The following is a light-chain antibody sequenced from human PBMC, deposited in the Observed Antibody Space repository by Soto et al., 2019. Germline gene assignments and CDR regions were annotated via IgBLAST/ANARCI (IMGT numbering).Light chain of an antibody. CDR3: SSYTGRSTPV. CDR1: SSDVGGYNY. Sequence: QSVLTQPASVSGSPGQSITISCTGTSSDVGGYNYVSWYQHHPGKAPKLMIYEVSNRPSGVSNRFSGSKSGNTASLTISGLQDEDEADYYCSSYTGRSTPVFGGGTKLTVL. J-gene: IGLJ3*02. CDR2: EVS. V-gene: IGLV2-14*01.